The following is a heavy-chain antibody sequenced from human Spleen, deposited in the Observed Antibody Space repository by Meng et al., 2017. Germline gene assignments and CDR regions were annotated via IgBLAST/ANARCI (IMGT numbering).Heavy chain of an antibody. CDR2: LNPSGGST. V-gene: IGHV1-46*01. D-gene: IGHD3-10*01. Sequence: ASVKVSCKASGYTFTSYGISWVRQAPGQGLEWMGILNPSGGSTSYAQKFQGRVTLTRDTATSTVSMELSSMRSDDTAVYYCARDPNYGSELNNWGQGTLVTVSS. CDR1: GYTFTSYG. J-gene: IGHJ4*02. CDR3: ARDPNYGSELNN.